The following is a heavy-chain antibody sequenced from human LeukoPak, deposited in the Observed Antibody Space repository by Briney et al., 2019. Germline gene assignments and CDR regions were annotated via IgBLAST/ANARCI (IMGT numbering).Heavy chain of an antibody. CDR1: GDTFSNYA. CDR2: IIPILGIP. V-gene: IGHV1-69*04. CDR3: ASGPRHSCGGGCYSDYFDY. Sequence: GSSVKVSCKASGDTFSNYALNWVRQAPGQGLEWMGRIIPILGIPNYAQKFQDRVTITADTSTSTAYMELSSLRSEDTAVYYCASGPRHSCGGGCYSDYFDYWGQGTLVTVSS. J-gene: IGHJ4*02. D-gene: IGHD2-21*02.